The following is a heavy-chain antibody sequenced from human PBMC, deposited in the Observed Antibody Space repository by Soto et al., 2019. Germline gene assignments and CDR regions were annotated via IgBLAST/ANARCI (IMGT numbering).Heavy chain of an antibody. D-gene: IGHD5-12*01. Sequence: ASVKVSCKASGYTFMSYDINWVRQATGQGLEWMGWMNPNSGNRGYAQKFQGRVTMTRNTSISTVYMELSSLRSEDTAVYYCARDPDILNAFDIWGPGTMVTV. V-gene: IGHV1-8*02. CDR1: GYTFMSYD. J-gene: IGHJ3*02. CDR3: ARDPDILNAFDI. CDR2: MNPNSGNR.